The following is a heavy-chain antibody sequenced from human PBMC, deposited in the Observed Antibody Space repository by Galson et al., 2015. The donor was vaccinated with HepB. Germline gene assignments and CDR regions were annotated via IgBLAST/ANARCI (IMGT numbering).Heavy chain of an antibody. J-gene: IGHJ6*03. CDR2: IYSGGST. CDR1: GFTVSSNY. Sequence: SLRLSCAASGFTVSSNYMSWVRQAPGKGLEWVSVIYSGGSTYYADSVKGRFTISRDNSKNTLYLQMNSLRAEDTAVYYCARARYCSSTSCWSSMDVWGKGTTVTVSS. CDR3: ARARYCSSTSCWSSMDV. D-gene: IGHD2-2*01. V-gene: IGHV3-53*01.